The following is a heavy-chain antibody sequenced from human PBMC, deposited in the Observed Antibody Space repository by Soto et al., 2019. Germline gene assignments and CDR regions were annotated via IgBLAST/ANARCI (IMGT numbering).Heavy chain of an antibody. J-gene: IGHJ1*01. Sequence: GGSLRLSCKASGFSVSSTYMSWVRQVPGKGLEWVSSLYKNDDTYYAEFVRGRFTISRDSSKNSLYLQMSSLSADDTAVYYCARALGTVTKDFWGQGTLVTVSS. CDR1: GFSVSSTY. V-gene: IGHV3-53*01. CDR3: ARALGTVTKDF. CDR2: LYKNDDT. D-gene: IGHD4-17*01.